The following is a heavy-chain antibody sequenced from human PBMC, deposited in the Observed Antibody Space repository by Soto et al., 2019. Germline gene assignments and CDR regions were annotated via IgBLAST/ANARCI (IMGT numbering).Heavy chain of an antibody. D-gene: IGHD6-6*01. CDR3: AREKVYSSYQDFDY. CDR1: GFTFSSYS. CDR2: ISRGSTYI. Sequence: PGGSLRLSCAASGFTFSSYSMNWVRQAPGKGLEWVSSISRGSTYIYYADSVKGRFTISRDDAKNSLYLQMNSLRAEDTAVYYCAREKVYSSYQDFDYWGQGTPVTVSS. V-gene: IGHV3-21*01. J-gene: IGHJ4*02.